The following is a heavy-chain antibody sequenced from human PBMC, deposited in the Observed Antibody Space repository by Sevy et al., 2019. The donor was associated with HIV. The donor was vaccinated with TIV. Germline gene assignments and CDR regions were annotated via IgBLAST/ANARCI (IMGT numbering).Heavy chain of an antibody. CDR1: GYTLTGLS. D-gene: IGHD3-22*01. Sequence: ASVKVSCKVSGYTLTGLSMHWVRQAPGKGLEWMGRLDPEDGETIYAQNFQGRVTLTGDTSRDKAYMELSSLRYEDTAGYYCATGREYYQDGSGYLDFWGQGTLVTVSS. J-gene: IGHJ4*02. CDR3: ATGREYYQDGSGYLDF. CDR2: LDPEDGET. V-gene: IGHV1-24*01.